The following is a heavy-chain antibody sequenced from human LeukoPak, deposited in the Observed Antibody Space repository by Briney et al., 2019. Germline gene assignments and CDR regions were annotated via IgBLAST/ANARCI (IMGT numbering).Heavy chain of an antibody. V-gene: IGHV3-11*01. CDR1: GFTFSDYA. Sequence: GGSLRLSCAASGFTFSDYAMSWIRQAPGQGLGWVSYISRSGDTIDYADSVKGRFSISRDNAKNSLYLQMNSLRAEDTAVYYCAGYHWNSGVVYWGQGTLVTVSS. CDR2: ISRSGDTI. D-gene: IGHD1-7*01. CDR3: AGYHWNSGVVY. J-gene: IGHJ4*02.